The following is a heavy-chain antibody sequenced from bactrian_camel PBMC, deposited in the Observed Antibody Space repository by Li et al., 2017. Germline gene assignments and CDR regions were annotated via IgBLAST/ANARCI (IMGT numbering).Heavy chain of an antibody. CDR2: IATGSGNT. D-gene: IGHD2*01. V-gene: IGHV3S40*01. CDR1: GNTYNRNC. Sequence: DVQLVESGGGSVAAGGSLRLSCVVSGNTYNRNCMAWFRQAPGKEREGVARIATGSGNTYYADSAKGRFTVSRDNANNTVNLTMNSLKPEDTAMYYCAASSSERGLLFRLLAPIPDSYWGQGTQVTVSS. J-gene: IGHJ4*01. CDR3: AASSSERGLLFRLLAPIPDSY.